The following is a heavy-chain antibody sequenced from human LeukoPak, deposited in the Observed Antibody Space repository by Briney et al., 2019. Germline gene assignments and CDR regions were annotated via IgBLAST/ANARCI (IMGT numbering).Heavy chain of an antibody. CDR2: IYHSGST. Sequence: SETLSLTCVVSGHSISSGYYWGWIRQPPGKGLEWIGSIYHSGSTYYNPSLKSRVTISVDTSKNQFSLKLSSVTAADTAVYYCASLGDYGDYVFDWGQGTLVTVSS. V-gene: IGHV4-38-2*01. CDR3: ASLGDYGDYVFD. D-gene: IGHD4-17*01. CDR1: GHSISSGYY. J-gene: IGHJ4*02.